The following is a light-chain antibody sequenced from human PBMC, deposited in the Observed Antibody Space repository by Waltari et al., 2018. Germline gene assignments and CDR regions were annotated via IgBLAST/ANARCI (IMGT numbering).Light chain of an antibody. Sequence: QSVLTHPPSTSGTPGQRVTTPCSASTSNMGATTVPCYQLLPGTAPKTVIFANYHRPSGVPDRFSASKSGTSASLVISGLQSEDEADYFCATWDDSLSGRVFGGGTKVTVL. CDR1: TSNMGATT. V-gene: IGLV1-44*01. CDR3: ATWDDSLSGRV. J-gene: IGLJ3*02. CDR2: ANY.